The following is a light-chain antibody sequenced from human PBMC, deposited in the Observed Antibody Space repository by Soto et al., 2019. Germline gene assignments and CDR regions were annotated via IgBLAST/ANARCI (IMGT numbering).Light chain of an antibody. Sequence: EIVLTQSPGTLSLSPGERATLSCRASQSVSSNYFAWYQQKPGQAPRLLIHGASRRATGIPDRFSGSGSGTDFTLAISGLEPEDFAVYYCQQYGSSLSITFGQGTRLEIK. J-gene: IGKJ5*01. CDR2: GAS. CDR3: QQYGSSLSIT. V-gene: IGKV3-20*01. CDR1: QSVSSNY.